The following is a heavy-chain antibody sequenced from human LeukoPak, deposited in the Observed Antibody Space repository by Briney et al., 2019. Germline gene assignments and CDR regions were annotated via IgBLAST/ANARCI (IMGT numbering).Heavy chain of an antibody. CDR3: ARRRHDCSSTSCYWSMDV. CDR1: GGSFSGYY. CDR2: INHSGST. D-gene: IGHD2-2*01. Sequence: SETLSLTCAVYGGSFSGYYWSWIRQPPGKGLEWIGEINHSGSTNYNPSLKSRVTISVDTSKNQFSLKLSSVTAADTAVYYCARRRHDCSSTSCYWSMDVWGQGTTVTVSS. V-gene: IGHV4-34*01. J-gene: IGHJ6*02.